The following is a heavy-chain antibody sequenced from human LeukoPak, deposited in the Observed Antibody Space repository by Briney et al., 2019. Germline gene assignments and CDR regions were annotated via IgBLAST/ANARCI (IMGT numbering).Heavy chain of an antibody. Sequence: SETLSLTCTVSGGSISSGDYYWSWIRQPPGKGLEWIGYIYYSGGTYYNPSLKSRVTISVDTSKNQFSLKLSSVTAADTAVYYCASYYGDSSLVDYWGQGTLVTVSS. CDR1: GGSISSGDYY. CDR2: IYYSGGT. V-gene: IGHV4-30-4*01. D-gene: IGHD4-17*01. J-gene: IGHJ4*02. CDR3: ASYYGDSSLVDY.